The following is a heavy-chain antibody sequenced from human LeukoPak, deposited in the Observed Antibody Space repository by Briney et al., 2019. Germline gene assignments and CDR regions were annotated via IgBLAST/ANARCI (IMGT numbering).Heavy chain of an antibody. V-gene: IGHV3-30-3*01. D-gene: IGHD6-6*01. CDR3: AREGIAARPPLDY. J-gene: IGHJ4*02. CDR1: GFTFSSYA. Sequence: PGRSLRLSCAASGFTFSSYAMHWVRQAPGKGLEWVAVISYDGSNKYYADSVKGRFTISRDNSKNTLYLQMNSLRAEDTAVYYCAREGIAARPPLDYWGQGTLVTVSS. CDR2: ISYDGSNK.